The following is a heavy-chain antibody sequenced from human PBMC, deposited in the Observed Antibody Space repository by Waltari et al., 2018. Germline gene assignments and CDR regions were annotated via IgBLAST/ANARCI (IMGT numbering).Heavy chain of an antibody. D-gene: IGHD3-22*01. Sequence: QVQLVQSGAEVKKPGASVKVSCKASGYTFTGYYMHWVRQAPGQGLEWMGRINPNSGGTNYAQKFQGRVTMTRDTSISTAYMELSRLRSDDTAVYYCARSKYYYDSSGYYHDYWGQGTTVTVSS. CDR1: GYTFTGYY. CDR2: INPNSGGT. J-gene: IGHJ4*03. V-gene: IGHV1-2*06. CDR3: ARSKYYYDSSGYYHDY.